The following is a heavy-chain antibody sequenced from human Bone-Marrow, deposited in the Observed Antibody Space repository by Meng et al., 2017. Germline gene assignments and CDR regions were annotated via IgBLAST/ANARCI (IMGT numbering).Heavy chain of an antibody. CDR1: GYTFTSYY. CDR3: ASPRGEEVQFYY. Sequence: VQFGGTVTTPGASVKVSANASGYTFTSYYLHWVRQAPGQGLEWMGIIKPSGGRPSYAQKCQGRVTMTRDTSTSTVYMELSSLRSQDTAVYYFASPRGEEVQFYYWGQGTLVTVSS. J-gene: IGHJ4*02. D-gene: IGHD3-10*01. CDR2: IKPSGGRP. V-gene: IGHV1-46*01.